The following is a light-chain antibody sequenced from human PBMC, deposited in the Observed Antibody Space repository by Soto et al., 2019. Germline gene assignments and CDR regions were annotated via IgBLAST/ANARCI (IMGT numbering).Light chain of an antibody. J-gene: IGLJ1*01. Sequence: QSVLTQPRSVSGSPGQSITISCTGTSSDVGGYNYVSWYQQLPGKAPKLMIYEVSNRPSGVSIRFSGSKSGNTASLTISGLRAEDEADYYCNSYTTTSTPYVFGTGTKVTVL. CDR3: NSYTTTSTPYV. V-gene: IGLV2-14*01. CDR1: SSDVGGYNY. CDR2: EVS.